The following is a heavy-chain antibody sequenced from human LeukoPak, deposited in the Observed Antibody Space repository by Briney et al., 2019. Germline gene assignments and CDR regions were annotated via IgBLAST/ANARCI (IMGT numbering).Heavy chain of an antibody. Sequence: SETLSLTCTVSGGSISSSSYYWGWIRQPPGKGLEWIGSIYYSGSTYYNPSLKSRVTISVDTSKNQFSLKLSSMTAADTAVYYCARRVASIRYCSSTSCFDYWGQGTLVTVSS. CDR1: GGSISSSSYY. CDR3: ARRVASIRYCSSTSCFDY. J-gene: IGHJ4*02. CDR2: IYYSGST. D-gene: IGHD2-2*01. V-gene: IGHV4-39*01.